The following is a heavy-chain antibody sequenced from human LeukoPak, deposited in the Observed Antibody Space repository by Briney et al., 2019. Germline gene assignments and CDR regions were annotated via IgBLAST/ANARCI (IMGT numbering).Heavy chain of an antibody. Sequence: PGRSLRLSCAASGFTFSSYAMHWVRQAPGKGLEWVAVISYDGSNKYYADSVKGRFTISRDNSKNTLYLQMNSLRAEDTAVYYCARDRGQWLVLGWFDPWGQGTLVTVSS. V-gene: IGHV3-30*04. J-gene: IGHJ5*02. CDR3: ARDRGQWLVLGWFDP. CDR1: GFTFSSYA. CDR2: ISYDGSNK. D-gene: IGHD6-19*01.